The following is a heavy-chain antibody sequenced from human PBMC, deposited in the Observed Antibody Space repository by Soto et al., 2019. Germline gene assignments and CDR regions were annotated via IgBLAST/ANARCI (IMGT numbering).Heavy chain of an antibody. CDR1: GGSFSGYY. J-gene: IGHJ4*02. Sequence: SETLSLTCAVYGGSFSGYYWSWIRQAPGKGLEWIGYIYYSGSTLYNPSLKRRVTISADTAKNQFSLRLTSLTAADTAVYYCASGWMAAFDNWGQGTLVTVSS. CDR3: ASGWMAAFDN. CDR2: IYYSGST. D-gene: IGHD2-2*03. V-gene: IGHV4-59*01.